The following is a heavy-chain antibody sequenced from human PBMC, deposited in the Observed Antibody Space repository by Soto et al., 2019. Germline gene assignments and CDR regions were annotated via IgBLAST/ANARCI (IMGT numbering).Heavy chain of an antibody. CDR1: GGSFSGYY. V-gene: IGHV4-34*01. CDR3: ARQLIY. CDR2: INHSGST. Sequence: SETLSLTCAVYGGSFSGYYWSWIRQPPGKGLEWIGEINHSGSTNYNPSLKSRVTISVDTSKNQFSLKLTSVTAADTAMYYCARQLIYCGQGTLVTVSS. D-gene: IGHD6-13*01. J-gene: IGHJ4*02.